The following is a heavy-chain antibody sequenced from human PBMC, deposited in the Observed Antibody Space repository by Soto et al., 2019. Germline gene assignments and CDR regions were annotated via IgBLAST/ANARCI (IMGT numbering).Heavy chain of an antibody. CDR3: AREVREQWLGRLTDYYYGMDV. Sequence: GGSLRLSCAASGFTFSSYWMSWVRQAPGKGLEWVANIKQDGSEKYYVDSVKGRFTISRDNAKNSLYLQMNSLRAEDTAVYYCAREVREQWLGRLTDYYYGMDVWGQGTTVTVSS. V-gene: IGHV3-7*05. CDR1: GFTFSSYW. CDR2: IKQDGSEK. J-gene: IGHJ6*02. D-gene: IGHD6-19*01.